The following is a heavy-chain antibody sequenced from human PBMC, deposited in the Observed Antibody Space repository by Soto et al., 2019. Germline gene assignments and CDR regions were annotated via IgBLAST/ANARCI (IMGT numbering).Heavy chain of an antibody. V-gene: IGHV1-18*01. D-gene: IGHD2-2*01. CDR2: ISAYNGNT. Sequence: GASVKVSCKDSGYTFASYGISWVRQAPGQGLEWMGWISAYNGNTNYAQKLQGRVTMTTDTSTSTAYMELRSLRSDDTAVYYCARDRQGYCSSTSCYDTSWFDPWGQGTLVTSP. CDR1: GYTFASYG. J-gene: IGHJ5*02. CDR3: ARDRQGYCSSTSCYDTSWFDP.